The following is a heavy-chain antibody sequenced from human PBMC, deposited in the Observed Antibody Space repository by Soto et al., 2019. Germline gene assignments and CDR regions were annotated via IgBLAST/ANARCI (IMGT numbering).Heavy chain of an antibody. Sequence: SETLSLTCTVSGGSVSSGSYYWSWIRQPPGKGLEWIGYIYYSGSTNYNPSLKSRVTISVDTSKNQFSLKLSSVTAADTAVYYCARHTMLVVAPTAFDIWGQGTMVTVSS. CDR2: IYYSGST. CDR1: GGSVSSGSYY. V-gene: IGHV4-61*01. J-gene: IGHJ3*02. D-gene: IGHD3-22*01. CDR3: ARHTMLVVAPTAFDI.